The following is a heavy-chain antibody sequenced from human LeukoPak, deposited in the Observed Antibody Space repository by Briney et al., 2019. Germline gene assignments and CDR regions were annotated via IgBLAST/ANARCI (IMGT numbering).Heavy chain of an antibody. V-gene: IGHV4-59*08. CDR1: GGSISSYY. CDR2: IYYSRGT. CDR3: ARHTGYCSGVSCYLLNWFDP. Sequence: SETLSLTCTVSGGSISSYYWTWIRRPPGKGLEWSGYIYYSRGTNYNPSLKSRVTISVDTSKNQFSLKLSSVTAADTAVYYCARHTGYCSGVSCYLLNWFDPWGQGTLVTVSS. J-gene: IGHJ5*02. D-gene: IGHD2-15*01.